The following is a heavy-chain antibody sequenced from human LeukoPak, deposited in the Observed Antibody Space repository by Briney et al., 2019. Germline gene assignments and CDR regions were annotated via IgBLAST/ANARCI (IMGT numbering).Heavy chain of an antibody. J-gene: IGHJ5*01. V-gene: IGHV5-51*01. CDR2: IYPGDSDT. CDR3: ARAIGYTSGWFES. Sequence: GASLKISCKGSGCSFTNYWIGWVRQMPGKGLEWMGIIYPGDSDTRYSPSFQGQVTISADKSVSTAYLQWSSLKASDTAMYYCARAIGYTSGWFESWGQGTLVSVSS. D-gene: IGHD6-19*01. CDR1: GCSFTNYW.